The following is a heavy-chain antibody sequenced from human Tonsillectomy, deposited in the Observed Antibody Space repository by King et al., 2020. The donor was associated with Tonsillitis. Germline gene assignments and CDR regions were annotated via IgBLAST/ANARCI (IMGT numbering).Heavy chain of an antibody. D-gene: IGHD3-3*01. CDR3: AKLLRSGYHLYYMDV. J-gene: IGHJ6*03. V-gene: IGHV3-23*04. CDR1: GFTFSSFA. CDR2: ISDSAGGQ. Sequence: VQLVESGGGLVQPGGSLRLSCAASGFTFSSFAMTWVCQAPGKGLEWVSSISDSAGGQYYPDAVNGRVTISRDNSKNPLYLQVNGLRAEDTAVYYCAKLLRSGYHLYYMDVWGKGTTVTVSS.